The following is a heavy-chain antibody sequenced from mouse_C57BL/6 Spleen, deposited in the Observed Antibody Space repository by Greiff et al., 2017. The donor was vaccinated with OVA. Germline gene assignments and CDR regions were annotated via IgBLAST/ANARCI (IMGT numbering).Heavy chain of an antibody. D-gene: IGHD1-1*01. Sequence: VQLKQSGPELVKPGASVKIPCKASGYTFTDYNMDWVKQSHGKSLEWIGDINPNNGGTIYNQKFKGKATLTVDKSSSTAYMELRSLTSEDTAVYYCARGDYGSSTKYFDVWGTGTTVTVSS. CDR3: ARGDYGSSTKYFDV. J-gene: IGHJ1*03. CDR2: INPNNGGT. CDR1: GYTFTDYN. V-gene: IGHV1-18*01.